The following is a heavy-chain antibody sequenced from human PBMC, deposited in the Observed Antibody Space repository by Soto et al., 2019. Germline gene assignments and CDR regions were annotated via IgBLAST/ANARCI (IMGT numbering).Heavy chain of an antibody. D-gene: IGHD2-15*01. CDR3: ARKKVAQGYFYGFDV. CDR1: GGSISNTNW. J-gene: IGHJ6*02. CDR2: IYYSGST. V-gene: IGHV4-4*02. Sequence: SETLSLTCAVSGGSISNTNWWSWVRQPPGKGLEWIGEIYYSGSTNYNPSFKSRVTISVDKSKTQLSLQLSSVTAADTAVYYCARKKVAQGYFYGFDVWGQGTPVTVSS.